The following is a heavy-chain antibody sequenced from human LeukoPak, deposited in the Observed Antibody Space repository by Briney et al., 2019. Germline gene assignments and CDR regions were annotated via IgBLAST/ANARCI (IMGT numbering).Heavy chain of an antibody. CDR2: ISAYNGNT. Sequence: GASVKVSCKASGYTFTSYGISWVRQAPGQGLEWMGWISAYNGNTNYAQKLQGRVTMTTDTSTSTAYMELRSLRSDDTAVYYCARDKYYDSSGYNWFDPWGQGTLVTVSS. V-gene: IGHV1-18*01. CDR3: ARDKYYDSSGYNWFDP. CDR1: GYTFTSYG. J-gene: IGHJ5*02. D-gene: IGHD3-22*01.